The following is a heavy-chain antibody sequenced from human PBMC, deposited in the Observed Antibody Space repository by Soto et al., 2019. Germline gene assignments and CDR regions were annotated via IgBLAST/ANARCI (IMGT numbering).Heavy chain of an antibody. CDR2: INPNSGGT. CDR1: GYTFTGYY. Sequence: ASVKVSCKASGYTFTGYYMHWVRQAPGQGLEWMGWINPNSGGTNYAQKFQGWVTMTRDTSISTAYLELSRLRSDDTAVYYCAREDTGYSGYAYGDYYYGMDVWGQGTTVTVSS. J-gene: IGHJ6*02. D-gene: IGHD5-12*01. V-gene: IGHV1-2*04. CDR3: AREDTGYSGYAYGDYYYGMDV.